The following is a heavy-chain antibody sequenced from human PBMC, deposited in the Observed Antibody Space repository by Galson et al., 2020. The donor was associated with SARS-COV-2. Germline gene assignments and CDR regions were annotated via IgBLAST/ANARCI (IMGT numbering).Heavy chain of an antibody. CDR3: ARGRGTGGSSNNWFDP. CDR2: IYDSGTT. V-gene: IGHV4-59*01. J-gene: IGHJ5*02. CDR1: GGSISSYS. D-gene: IGHD2-15*01. Sequence: SETLSLTCTVSGGSISSYSWTWIRQPPGRGLEWIGNIYDSGTTNYNPSLKSRVTMSVDTSKNQFSLDLRSVTAADTAVYYCARGRGTGGSSNNWFDPWGQGTLVTVSS.